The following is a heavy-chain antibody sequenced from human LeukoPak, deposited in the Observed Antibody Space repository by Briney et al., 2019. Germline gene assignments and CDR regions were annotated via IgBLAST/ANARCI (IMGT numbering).Heavy chain of an antibody. J-gene: IGHJ1*01. V-gene: IGHV5-51*01. Sequence: GESLKTFTKGSGYSFTNYWSGWVRQMPGKGLEWMGIIYPGDSDTTYSPSFQGQVTTSADISISTAYLHWSSLKASDTAMYYCARRVQRVGSYSSHAYHWGQGTLVTVSS. CDR1: GYSFTNYW. D-gene: IGHD1-26*01. CDR3: ARRVQRVGSYSSHAYH. CDR2: IYPGDSDT.